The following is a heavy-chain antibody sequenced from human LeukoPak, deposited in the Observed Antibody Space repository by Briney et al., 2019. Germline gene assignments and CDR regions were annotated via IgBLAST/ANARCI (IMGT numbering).Heavy chain of an antibody. CDR3: ARVNTPDIVVVPAAAFDY. Sequence: GGSLRLSCAASGFTVSSNYMTWVRQAPGKGLEWVSLIYSGGSTYYADSVKGRFTISRDNSKNTLYLQMNSLRAEDTAVYYCARVNTPDIVVVPAAAFDYWGQGTLVTVSS. J-gene: IGHJ4*02. V-gene: IGHV3-66*01. CDR1: GFTVSSNY. D-gene: IGHD2-2*01. CDR2: IYSGGST.